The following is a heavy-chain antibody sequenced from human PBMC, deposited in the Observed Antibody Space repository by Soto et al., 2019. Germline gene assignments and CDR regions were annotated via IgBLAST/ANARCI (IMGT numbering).Heavy chain of an antibody. V-gene: IGHV3-30*03. CDR1: GFPFSSYG. J-gene: IGHJ4*02. Sequence: QVPLVESGGGVVQPGRSLRLSCAASGFPFSSYGMHWVRQAPGKGLEWVAHISYDGSNKHYTDSVKGRFTISRDNSKNMLYLQMSSRRAEDTAVYYCAGGQYYFDYCGQGTRVSVSS. CDR3: AGGQYYFDY. CDR2: ISYDGSNK. D-gene: IGHD2-15*01.